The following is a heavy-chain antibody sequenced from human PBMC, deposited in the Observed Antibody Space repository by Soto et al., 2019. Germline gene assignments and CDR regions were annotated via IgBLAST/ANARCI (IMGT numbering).Heavy chain of an antibody. CDR2: INPNGGST. CDR1: GYTFTNIY. D-gene: IGHD3-10*01. Sequence: VSCLASGYTFTNIYIHWLRQAPGQGREWMGIINPNGGSTRYAQKVQGRRTVTRDTSTSTVYMELISLRSEDAAVYDCATLQRGTTDGLVNWFDPWGQGTLVTVSS. CDR3: ATLQRGTTDGLVNWFDP. V-gene: IGHV1-46*01. J-gene: IGHJ5*02.